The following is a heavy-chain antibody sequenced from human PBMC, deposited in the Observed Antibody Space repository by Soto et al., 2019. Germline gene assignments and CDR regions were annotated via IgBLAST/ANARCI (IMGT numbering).Heavy chain of an antibody. J-gene: IGHJ6*02. V-gene: IGHV4-59*08. CDR1: GGSISSYY. CDR2: IYYSGST. Sequence: QVQLQESGPGLVKPSETLSLTCTVSGGSISSYYWSWIRQPPGKGLEWIGYIYYSGSTNYNPSLASRVTISVDTSKNQFSLKLSSVTAADTAVYYCARGIAAAGTAHYGMDVWGQGTTVTVSS. CDR3: ARGIAAAGTAHYGMDV. D-gene: IGHD6-13*01.